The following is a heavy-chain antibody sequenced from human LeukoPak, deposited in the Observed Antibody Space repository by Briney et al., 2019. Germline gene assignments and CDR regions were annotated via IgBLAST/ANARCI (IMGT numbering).Heavy chain of an antibody. CDR3: AKVGYGWYEVDY. J-gene: IGHJ4*02. D-gene: IGHD6-19*01. CDR2: IRYDGSEG. Sequence: PGGSLRLSCAASGFTFSTYGMHWVRQAPSKGLDWVAFIRYDGSEGYYADSVKDRFTVSRDNSKNRMYLQMNSLRAEDTAIYYCAKVGYGWYEVDYWGQGTLVTVSS. CDR1: GFTFSTYG. V-gene: IGHV3-30*02.